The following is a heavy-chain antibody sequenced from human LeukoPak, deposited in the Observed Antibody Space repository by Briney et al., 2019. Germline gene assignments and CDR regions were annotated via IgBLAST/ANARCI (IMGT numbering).Heavy chain of an antibody. V-gene: IGHV3-30-3*01. J-gene: IGHJ4*02. CDR2: ISYDGSNK. CDR3: ARDIADYGDYPADY. CDR1: GFTFSNYA. D-gene: IGHD4-17*01. Sequence: RPGGSLRLSCAASGFTFSNYAMHWVRRAPGKGLEWVAVISYDGSNKYYADSVKGRFTISRDNSKNTLYLQMNSLRAGDTAVYYCARDIADYGDYPADYWGQGTLVTVSS.